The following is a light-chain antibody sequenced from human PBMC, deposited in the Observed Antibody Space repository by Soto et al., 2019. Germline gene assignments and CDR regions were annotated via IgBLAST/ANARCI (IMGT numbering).Light chain of an antibody. J-gene: IGLJ1*01. CDR1: SSDVGGYNY. CDR2: EVS. Sequence: QSVLTQSASVSGTPGQSITISCTGTSSDVGGYNYVSWYQQHPGKAPKLIIFEVSYRPSGISNRFSASKSGDTASLTISGLQAGDEADYYCCSYTDSRTHIFGSGTKVTV. CDR3: CSYTDSRTHI. V-gene: IGLV2-14*01.